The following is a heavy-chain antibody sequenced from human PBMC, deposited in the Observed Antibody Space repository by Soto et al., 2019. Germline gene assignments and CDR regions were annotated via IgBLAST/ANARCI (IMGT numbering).Heavy chain of an antibody. J-gene: IGHJ4*02. D-gene: IGHD1-26*01. CDR3: AREEGRGWALAGGRDY. Sequence: QVQLVQSGAEVKKPGASVKVSCKASGYTFTSYGISWVRQAPGQGLEWMGWISAYNGNTNYAQKLQGRVTMTTDTSKSTAYMELRGLRSEDAAVYYCAREEGRGWALAGGRDYWGQGTLVTVSS. CDR2: ISAYNGNT. CDR1: GYTFTSYG. V-gene: IGHV1-18*01.